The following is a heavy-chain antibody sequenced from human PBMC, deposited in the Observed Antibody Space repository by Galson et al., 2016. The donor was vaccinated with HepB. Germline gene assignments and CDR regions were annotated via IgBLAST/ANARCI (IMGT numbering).Heavy chain of an antibody. D-gene: IGHD5-12*01. CDR2: ISYDGSRK. CDR3: AGDQKYSGTDFYFAMDV. V-gene: IGHV3-30*14. Sequence: SLRLSCAASGFIFSQFAVHWVRQAPGKGLEWVAVISYDGSRKYYTDSVKGRFTVSRDESKTSVFLQMNTLRPEDTAVYYFAGDQKYSGTDFYFAMDVWGKGATVTVSS. CDR1: GFIFSQFA. J-gene: IGHJ6*03.